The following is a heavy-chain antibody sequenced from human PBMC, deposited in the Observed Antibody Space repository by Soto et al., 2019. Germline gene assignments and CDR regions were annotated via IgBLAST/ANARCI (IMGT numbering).Heavy chain of an antibody. V-gene: IGHV3-7*03. CDR3: ARRALGVGILRGYYYYGMDV. J-gene: IGHJ6*02. D-gene: IGHD3-3*01. CDR2: IKQDGSEK. Sequence: GGSLRLSCAASGFTFSSYWMSWVRQAPGKGLEWVANIKQDGSEKYYVDSVKGRFTISRDNAKNSLYLQMNSLRAEDTAVYYCARRALGVGILRGYYYYGMDVWGQGTTVTVSS. CDR1: GFTFSSYW.